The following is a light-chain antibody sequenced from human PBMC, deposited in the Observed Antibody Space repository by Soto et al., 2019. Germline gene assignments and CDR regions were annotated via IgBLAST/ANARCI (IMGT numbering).Light chain of an antibody. CDR1: QSVSSSY. Sequence: IGLTQSPGTLSFSPGERATLSCRASQSVSSSYLAWYQQKPGQAPRLLIYGASIRATGITDRFSGSGSGTDFTLTISRLEPEDFAVYYCQQYGSSPPSTFGQGTKVEIK. V-gene: IGKV3-20*01. J-gene: IGKJ1*01. CDR3: QQYGSSPPST. CDR2: GAS.